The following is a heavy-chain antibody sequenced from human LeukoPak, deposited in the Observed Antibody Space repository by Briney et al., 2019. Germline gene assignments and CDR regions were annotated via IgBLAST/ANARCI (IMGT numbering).Heavy chain of an antibody. Sequence: GASVKVSCKASGGTFSSYAISWVRQAPGQGLEWMGWINAGNGNTKYSQKFQGRVTITRDTSASTAYMELSSLRSEDTAVYYCARDYYDILTGYYSGLGYWGQGTLVTVSS. J-gene: IGHJ4*02. CDR1: GGTFSSYA. CDR2: INAGNGNT. D-gene: IGHD3-9*01. V-gene: IGHV1-3*01. CDR3: ARDYYDILTGYYSGLGY.